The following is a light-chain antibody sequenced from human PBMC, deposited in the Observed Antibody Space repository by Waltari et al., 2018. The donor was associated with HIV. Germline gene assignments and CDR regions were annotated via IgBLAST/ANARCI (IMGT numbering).Light chain of an antibody. CDR3: CSYAGSSNWV. CDR2: EGI. J-gene: IGLJ3*02. V-gene: IGLV2-23*01. Sequence: QSARTQPAPVSGSPGQSNTISRPGSSSDVGSYTLVSWYQQHPGKAPKLMIYEGINRPSGVSNRFSGSKSGNTASLTISGLQAEDEADYYCCSYAGSSNWVFGGGTKVTVL. CDR1: SSDVGSYTL.